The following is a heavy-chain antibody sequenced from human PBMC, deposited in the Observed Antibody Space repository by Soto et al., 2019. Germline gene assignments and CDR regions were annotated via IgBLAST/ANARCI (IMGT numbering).Heavy chain of an antibody. V-gene: IGHV4-34*01. D-gene: IGHD3-10*01. Sequence: SETLSLTCAVYGGSFSGYYWSWIRQPPGKGLEWIGEINQSGSTNYNPSLKSRVTISVDTSKNQFSLKLSSVTAADTAVYYCAGDYYGSGSYFGVYWGQGTLVTVSS. CDR2: INQSGST. CDR1: GGSFSGYY. J-gene: IGHJ4*02. CDR3: AGDYYGSGSYFGVY.